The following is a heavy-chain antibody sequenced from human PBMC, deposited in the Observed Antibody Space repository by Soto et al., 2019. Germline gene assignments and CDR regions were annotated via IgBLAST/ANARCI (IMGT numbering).Heavy chain of an antibody. CDR2: IYYSGST. D-gene: IGHD4-17*01. V-gene: IGHV4-31*02. Sequence: SETLSLTRTVSGGSISSGGYYWSWIRQHPGKGLEWIGYIYYSGSTYYNPSLKSRVTISVDTSKNQFSLKLSSVTAADTAVYYCARVDYGDYVYFQHWGQGTLVTVSS. J-gene: IGHJ1*01. CDR1: GGSISSGGYY. CDR3: ARVDYGDYVYFQH.